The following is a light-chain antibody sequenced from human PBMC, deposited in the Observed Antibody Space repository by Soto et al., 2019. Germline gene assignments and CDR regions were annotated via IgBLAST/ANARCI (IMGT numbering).Light chain of an antibody. Sequence: SYELTQPPSVSVAPGQTATIPCGADNIGSESVHWYQQKPGQAPVLVVYDDTDRPSGIPERFSGSNSENTATLTIIRVEAGDEADYFCQVWDGRSDHYVFGPGTKLTVL. V-gene: IGLV3-21*02. CDR2: DDT. CDR1: NIGSES. CDR3: QVWDGRSDHYV. J-gene: IGLJ1*01.